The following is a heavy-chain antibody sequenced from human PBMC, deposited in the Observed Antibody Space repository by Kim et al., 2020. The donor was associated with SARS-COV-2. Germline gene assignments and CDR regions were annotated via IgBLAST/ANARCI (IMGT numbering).Heavy chain of an antibody. V-gene: IGHV4-34*01. D-gene: IGHD2-2*01. J-gene: IGHJ4*02. CDR1: GGSFSGYY. CDR3: ARALIGAAAFDY. CDR2: INHSGST. Sequence: SETLSLTCAVYGGSFSGYYWSWIRQPPGKGLEWIGEINHSGSTNYNPSLKSRVTISVDTSKNQFSLKLSSVTAADTAVYYCARALIGAAAFDYLGQGTL.